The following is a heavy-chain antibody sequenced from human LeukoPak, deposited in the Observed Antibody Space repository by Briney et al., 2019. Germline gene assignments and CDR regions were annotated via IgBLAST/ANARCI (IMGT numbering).Heavy chain of an antibody. D-gene: IGHD2-8*02. CDR3: ATYRQVLLPFES. Sequence: PGGSLRLSCAASGFTFSNYGMSWVRQAPGKGLEWVSGISGSGGSTYYADSVKGRFTISRDNSKNTLYLQMNSLRADDTAVYYCATYRQVLLPFESWGQGTLVTVSS. CDR2: ISGSGGST. V-gene: IGHV3-23*01. J-gene: IGHJ4*02. CDR1: GFTFSNYG.